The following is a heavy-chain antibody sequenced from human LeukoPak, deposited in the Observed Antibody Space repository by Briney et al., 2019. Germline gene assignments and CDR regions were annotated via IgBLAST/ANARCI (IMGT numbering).Heavy chain of an antibody. V-gene: IGHV3-23*01. CDR3: ARDGQSGFDY. CDR2: ISGGGTST. J-gene: IGHJ4*02. Sequence: GGSLRLSCAASGFTFSSYAMSWVRQAPGKGLEWVSTISGGGTSTYYADSVKGRFTVSRDNSKNTLYLQMNSLRAEDTAVYYCARDGQSGFDYWGQGTLVTVSS. CDR1: GFTFSSYA.